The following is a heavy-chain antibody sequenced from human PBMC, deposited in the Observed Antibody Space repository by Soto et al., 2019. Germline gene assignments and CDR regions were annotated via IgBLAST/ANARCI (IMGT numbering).Heavy chain of an antibody. V-gene: IGHV3-48*01. CDR3: ARSGDNYNRLDY. D-gene: IGHD1-1*01. CDR2: ISSSITTV. CDR1: GFTFNNYD. Sequence: GGSLRLSCTASGFTFNNYDMSWVRQAPGKGLEWVSYISSSITTVYYADSVKGRFTISRDNAQNSLYLQMNSLRAEDTAVYYCARSGDNYNRLDYWGQGTPVTVSS. J-gene: IGHJ4*02.